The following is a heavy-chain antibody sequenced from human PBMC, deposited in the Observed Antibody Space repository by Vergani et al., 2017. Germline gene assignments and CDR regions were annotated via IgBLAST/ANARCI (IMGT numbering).Heavy chain of an antibody. Sequence: EVQLVESGGGIVKPGGSLRLSCVASGFSFRNAWMHWVPRTPGKGLEWVGRIKSTFDRGTTDYAAAVKGRFTISRDDSKNTLFLQMNGLKTEDIGVYYCTTDXRYCGDGSCYWLRDHHYYGMDVWGQGTTVTVSS. CDR2: IKSTFDRGTT. CDR3: TTDXRYCGDGSCYWLRDHHYYGMDV. V-gene: IGHV3-15*07. D-gene: IGHD2-21*01. J-gene: IGHJ6*02. CDR1: GFSFRNAW.